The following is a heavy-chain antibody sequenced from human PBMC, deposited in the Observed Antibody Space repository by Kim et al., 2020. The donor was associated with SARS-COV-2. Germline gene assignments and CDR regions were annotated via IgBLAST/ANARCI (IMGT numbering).Heavy chain of an antibody. V-gene: IGHV3-23*01. Sequence: GGSLRLSCSASGFTFSSYAMTWVRLVPGKGLEWVSTISASGANTYYGDSVEGRFTISRDNSNDTVYLQMNSLRVEDTATYYCAKDRLRFVGWSPGPLHYYGMAVWGHGTTGTVSS. D-gene: IGHD3-3*01. J-gene: IGHJ6*02. CDR2: ISASGANT. CDR1: GFTFSSYA. CDR3: AKDRLRFVGWSPGPLHYYGMAV.